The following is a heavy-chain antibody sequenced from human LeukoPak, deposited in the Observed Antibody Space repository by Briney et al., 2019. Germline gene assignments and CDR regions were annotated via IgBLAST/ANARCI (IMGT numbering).Heavy chain of an antibody. J-gene: IGHJ3*02. CDR3: AKIARYYDSSGYPDLDPFDI. D-gene: IGHD3-22*01. CDR1: AFTFSSYG. Sequence: PGGSLRLSCAASAFTFSSYGMSWVRQAPGRGREWVSAISGGGDTTYYADSVRGRFTISRDNSRNTLYLQMNSLRAEDTAVYYCAKIARYYDSSGYPDLDPFDIWGQGTRVTVSS. V-gene: IGHV3-23*01. CDR2: ISGGGDTT.